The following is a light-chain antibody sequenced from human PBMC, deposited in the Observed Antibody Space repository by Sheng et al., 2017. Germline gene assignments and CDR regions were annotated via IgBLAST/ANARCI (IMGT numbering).Light chain of an antibody. CDR3: SSLTSSSSIV. V-gene: IGLV2-14*01. CDR2: DVS. J-gene: IGLJ1*01. Sequence: QSALTQPPSASGSPGQSVTISCTGTSSDVGGYNSVCWYQQHPGKAPKLMIYDVSNRPSGVSDRFSGSKSGNTASLTISGLQAEDEADYYCSSLTSSSSIVFGIGTKVTVL. CDR1: SSDVGGYNS.